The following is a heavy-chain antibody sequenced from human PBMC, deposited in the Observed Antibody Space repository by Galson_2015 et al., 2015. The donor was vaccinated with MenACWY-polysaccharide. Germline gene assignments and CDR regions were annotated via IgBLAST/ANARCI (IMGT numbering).Heavy chain of an antibody. J-gene: IGHJ4*02. Sequence: SVKVSCKASGYTFTGYYMHWVRQAPGQGLEWMGWINPNSGGTNYAQKFQGRVTMTRDTSISTAYMELSRLRSDGTAVYYCARGSLKRPEGGLNYWGQGTLVTVSS. V-gene: IGHV1-2*02. CDR3: ARGSLKRPEGGLNY. CDR1: GYTFTGYY. D-gene: IGHD1-14*01. CDR2: INPNSGGT.